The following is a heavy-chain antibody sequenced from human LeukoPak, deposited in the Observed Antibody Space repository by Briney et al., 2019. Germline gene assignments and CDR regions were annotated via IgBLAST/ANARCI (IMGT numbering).Heavy chain of an antibody. J-gene: IGHJ5*01. D-gene: IGHD3-16*01. Sequence: ASVKVSCKASGYTFTGYYMHWVRQAPGQGLEWMGWINPNSGGTNYAQKFQGRVTMTRDTSISTAYMELSRLRSDDTAVYYCARDQGGIQAWFDPWGQGTLVTVSS. CDR2: INPNSGGT. CDR3: ARDQGGIQAWFDP. CDR1: GYTFTGYY. V-gene: IGHV1-2*02.